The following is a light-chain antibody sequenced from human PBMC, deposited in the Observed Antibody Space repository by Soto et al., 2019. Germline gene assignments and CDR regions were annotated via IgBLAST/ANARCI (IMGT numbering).Light chain of an antibody. V-gene: IGKV3-11*01. CDR2: GVS. J-gene: IGKJ4*01. CDR3: QQRSKWPLT. Sequence: EIVLTQSSATLSLSPGERATLSCRASQSVTSNALAWYQQKPGQAPRLLIYGVSSRATGIPDRFSGSGSGTDFTLTISSLEPEDFAVYYCQQRSKWPLTFSGGTKVEIK. CDR1: QSVTSN.